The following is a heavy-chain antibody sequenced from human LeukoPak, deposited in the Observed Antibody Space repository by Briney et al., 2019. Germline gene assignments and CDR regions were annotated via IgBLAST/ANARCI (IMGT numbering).Heavy chain of an antibody. CDR1: GFTFSSSA. CDR3: ARADSHMGDAFDI. D-gene: IGHD1-26*01. CDR2: SGTDGDT. V-gene: IGHV3-23*01. J-gene: IGHJ3*02. Sequence: GGSLRLSCAASGFTFSSSAMNWVRQAPGKGLEWVSASGTDGDTYYADSVKGRFTISRDNSKNTLYLQMTSLRAEDTAVYYCARADSHMGDAFDIWGQGTMVTVSS.